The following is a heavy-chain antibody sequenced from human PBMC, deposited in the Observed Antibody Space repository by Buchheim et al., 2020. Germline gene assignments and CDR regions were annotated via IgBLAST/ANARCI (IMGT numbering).Heavy chain of an antibody. D-gene: IGHD2-8*01. CDR1: GFTFSSYA. Sequence: EVQLLESGGGLVQPGGSLRLSCAASGFTFSSYAMSWVRQAPGQGLEWVSALSGSGGRTYYADSVKGRLTISRDNSKKPLYVQMNSLRAEDTAVYYCAKVARDLGYCTNGVCSKSIDYWGQGTL. CDR3: AKVARDLGYCTNGVCSKSIDY. CDR2: LSGSGGRT. J-gene: IGHJ4*02. V-gene: IGHV3-23*01.